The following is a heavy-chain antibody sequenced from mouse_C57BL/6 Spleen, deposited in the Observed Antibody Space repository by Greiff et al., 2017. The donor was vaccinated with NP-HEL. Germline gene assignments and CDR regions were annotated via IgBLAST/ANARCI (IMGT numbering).Heavy chain of an antibody. CDR2: IYPSDSAT. D-gene: IGHD2-4*01. V-gene: IGHV1-61*01. CDR1: GYTFTSYW. CDR3: AREGYEYDGYYFDY. J-gene: IGHJ2*01. Sequence: VQLQQPGAELVRPGSSVKLSCKASGYTFTSYWMDWVKQRPGQGLEWIGNIYPSDSATHYNQKFKDKATLTVDKSSSTAYMQLSSLTSEDSAVYYCAREGYEYDGYYFDYWGQGTTLTVSS.